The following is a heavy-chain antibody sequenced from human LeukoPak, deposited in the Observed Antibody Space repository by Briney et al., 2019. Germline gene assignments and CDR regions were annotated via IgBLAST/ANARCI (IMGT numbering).Heavy chain of an antibody. D-gene: IGHD3-16*01. V-gene: IGHV4-4*08. J-gene: IGHJ4*02. CDR1: GGSISGDY. Sequence: SETLSLTCTVSGGSISGDYWSWIRQSPGKGLEWIAYIHSSGSTSYNPSLKSRVTISVDTSKNEFSLKLTSVTAADTAVYYCARDFVGVLNYWGQGTLVTVSS. CDR2: IHSSGST. CDR3: ARDFVGVLNY.